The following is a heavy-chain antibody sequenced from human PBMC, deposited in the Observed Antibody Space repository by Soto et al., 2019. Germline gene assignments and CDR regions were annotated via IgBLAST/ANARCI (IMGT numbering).Heavy chain of an antibody. V-gene: IGHV4-59*03. D-gene: IGHD2-21*01. J-gene: IGHJ3*01. Sequence: SETLSLTCAVSGGSIKNYYWNWIRQAPGKGLEWIGYVSYSGRTNYNPSLKSRVTMLVDKSKNQLSLNLTSVTAADTGVYYCARLQYTLVTAIDVSGQGTMVTVSS. CDR2: VSYSGRT. CDR3: ARLQYTLVTAIDV. CDR1: GGSIKNYY.